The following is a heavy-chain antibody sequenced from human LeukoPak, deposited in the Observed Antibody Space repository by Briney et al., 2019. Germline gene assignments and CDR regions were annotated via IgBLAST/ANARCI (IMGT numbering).Heavy chain of an antibody. Sequence: GGSLRLSCVASGFVFDDYSMHWVRQAPGKGLEWVAVISYDGSNKYYADSVKGRFTISRDNSKNTLYLQMNSLRAEDTAVYYCASRGSGWSSDAFDIWGQGTMVTVSS. J-gene: IGHJ3*02. CDR1: GFVFDDYS. V-gene: IGHV3-30-3*01. CDR3: ASRGSGWSSDAFDI. CDR2: ISYDGSNK. D-gene: IGHD6-19*01.